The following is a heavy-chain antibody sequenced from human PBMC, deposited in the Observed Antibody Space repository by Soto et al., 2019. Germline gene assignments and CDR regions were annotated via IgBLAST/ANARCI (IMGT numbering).Heavy chain of an antibody. CDR1: GYSFTNYW. CDR3: ARIPRGRDGYNYFDS. J-gene: IGHJ4*02. CDR2: IYPDDSDT. V-gene: IGHV5-51*01. D-gene: IGHD5-12*01. Sequence: ESLTISCKGSGYSFTNYWTVLVRQMPGKGLEWMGIIYPDDSDTRYSPSFQGQVTISADKSISTAYLQWSSLKASDTAMYYCARIPRGRDGYNYFDSWGQGTLVTVSS.